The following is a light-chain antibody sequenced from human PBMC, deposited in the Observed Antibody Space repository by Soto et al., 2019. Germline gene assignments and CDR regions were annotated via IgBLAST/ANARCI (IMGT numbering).Light chain of an antibody. V-gene: IGKV3-20*01. CDR2: GAS. Sequence: EIVLTQSPGTLSLSPGERATLSCRARQSVRSSSLAWYQQKPGQAPSLLIYGASSRATGIPDRFSGSGSGTDFTLTINRLEPKDFAVYYCQQYGGLPFTCGLGTKLEI. CDR3: QQYGGLPFT. J-gene: IGKJ2*01. CDR1: QSVRSSS.